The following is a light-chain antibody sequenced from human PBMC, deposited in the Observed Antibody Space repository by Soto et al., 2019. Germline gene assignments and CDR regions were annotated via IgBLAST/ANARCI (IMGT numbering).Light chain of an antibody. CDR3: SSYAGSNKSV. J-gene: IGLJ1*01. Sequence: QSALTQPASVSGSPGQSITISCTGTSSDVGAYNFVSWHQQHPGKAPKLMIYEVSKRPSGVPDRFSGSKSGNTASLTVSGLQPEDEADYYCSSYAGSNKSVFGTGTKLTVL. CDR2: EVS. CDR1: SSDVGAYNF. V-gene: IGLV2-8*01.